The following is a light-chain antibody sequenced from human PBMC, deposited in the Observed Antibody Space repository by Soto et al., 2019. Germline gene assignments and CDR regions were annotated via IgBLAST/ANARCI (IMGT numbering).Light chain of an antibody. CDR1: QGISSY. CDR2: AAS. CDR3: QQYYSYPRT. V-gene: IGKV1-8*01. Sequence: AIRMTQSPSSFSASTVDRVTITGRASQGISSYLAWYQQKPGKAPKLLIYAASTLQSGVPSRFSGSGSGTDFTLTISCLQSEDFATYYCQQYYSYPRTFGQGTKV. J-gene: IGKJ1*01.